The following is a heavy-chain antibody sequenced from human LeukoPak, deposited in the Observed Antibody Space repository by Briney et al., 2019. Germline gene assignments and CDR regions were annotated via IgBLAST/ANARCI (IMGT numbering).Heavy chain of an antibody. Sequence: SSETLSLTCTVSAGSISSYYWTWIRQPPGKGLEWIGYIYYSGSTNYNPSLKSRVTMSVDTSKNQFSLKLTSVTAADTAVYYCARDLKIGYNSGWYSFDYWGQGTLVTVSS. CDR3: ARDLKIGYNSGWYSFDY. V-gene: IGHV4-59*01. J-gene: IGHJ4*02. CDR2: IYYSGST. CDR1: AGSISSYY. D-gene: IGHD6-19*01.